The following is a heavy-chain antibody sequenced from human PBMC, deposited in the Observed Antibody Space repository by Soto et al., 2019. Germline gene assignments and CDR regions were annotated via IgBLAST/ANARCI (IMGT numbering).Heavy chain of an antibody. Sequence: KTXETLSLTCTVAGCSIYRSGYYWGWIRQPRGRGLEWIGNIDYNGVTYSNPSLKSRVTISRDTSKNQFSLKLTSVTAADTALYYCGKVLVGATGHTDSDYWGPGTLVTVSS. D-gene: IGHD2-15*01. CDR3: GKVLVGATGHTDSDY. CDR2: IDYNGVT. V-gene: IGHV4-39*01. J-gene: IGHJ4*02. CDR1: GCSIYRSGYY.